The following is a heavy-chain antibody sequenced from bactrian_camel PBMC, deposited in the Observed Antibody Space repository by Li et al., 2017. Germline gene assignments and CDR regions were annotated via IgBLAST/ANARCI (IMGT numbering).Heavy chain of an antibody. CDR2: IDSAGST. CDR1: GSWYSETISKYGGML. V-gene: IGHV3S53*01. Sequence: HVQLVESGGGSVQAGGSLRLSCSASGSWYSETISKYGGMLMGWFRQAPGKEREGVGTIDSAGSTTYANSMKGRFTISKDNAKNTMYLQMNSLKPEDTAMYYCAADLCDDKDDNDYGQGTQVTVS. J-gene: IGHJ4*01. D-gene: IGHD4*01.